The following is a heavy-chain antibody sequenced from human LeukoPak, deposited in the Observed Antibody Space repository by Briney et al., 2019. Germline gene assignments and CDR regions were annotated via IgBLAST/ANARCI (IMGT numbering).Heavy chain of an antibody. CDR1: GFTFSSYW. J-gene: IGHJ4*02. CDR3: ARGVRDGYSFGFYFDY. D-gene: IGHD5-12*01. Sequence: PGGSLRLSCAASGFTFSSYWMHWVRQAPGKGLVWVSRINRDGSSTIYADSVKGRFTISRDNAKNTLYLQMNSLRAEDTAVYYCARGVRDGYSFGFYFDYWGQGALVTVS. CDR2: INRDGSST. V-gene: IGHV3-74*01.